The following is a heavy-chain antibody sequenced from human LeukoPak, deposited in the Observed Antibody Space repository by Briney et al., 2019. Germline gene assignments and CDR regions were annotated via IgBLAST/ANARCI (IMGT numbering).Heavy chain of an antibody. CDR2: IYSGGST. D-gene: IGHD2-15*01. CDR1: GFTVSRSY. J-gene: IGHJ4*02. CDR3: ARDDAMVALGG. Sequence: PGGSLRLSCTASGFTVSRSYMRWVRQAPGKGLGWVSIIYSGGSTYYADSVKGRFTISRDNSKNTLFLQMNSLRAEDTAVYYCARDDAMVALGGWGQGTLVTVSS. V-gene: IGHV3-66*01.